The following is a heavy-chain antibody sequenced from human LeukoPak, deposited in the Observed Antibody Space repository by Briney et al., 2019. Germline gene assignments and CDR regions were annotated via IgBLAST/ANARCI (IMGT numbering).Heavy chain of an antibody. CDR3: ARGYSGRYYYYYYMDV. D-gene: IGHD5-12*01. CDR1: GYTFTSYD. V-gene: IGHV1-8*03. Sequence: ASVKVSCKASGYTFTSYDINWVRQATGQGLEWMGWMNPNSGNTGYVQKFQGRVTITRNTSISTAYMELSSLRSEDTAVYYCARGYSGRYYYYYYMDVWGKGTTVTVSS. J-gene: IGHJ6*03. CDR2: MNPNSGNT.